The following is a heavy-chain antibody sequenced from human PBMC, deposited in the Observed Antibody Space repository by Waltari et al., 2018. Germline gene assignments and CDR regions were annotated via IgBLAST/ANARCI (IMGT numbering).Heavy chain of an antibody. CDR1: GFSFGSYA. Sequence: EVQLLESGGGLVQPGGSLRLSCAASGFSFGSYAMSWVRQAPGKGLEWVSTLNGTSETTYYSDSVKCRFTISRANSMNTLYLQIDGPAAEGSGHSIALW. CDR3: L. V-gene: IGHV3-23*01. J-gene: IGHJ2*01. D-gene: IGHD3-3*01. CDR2: LNGTSETT.